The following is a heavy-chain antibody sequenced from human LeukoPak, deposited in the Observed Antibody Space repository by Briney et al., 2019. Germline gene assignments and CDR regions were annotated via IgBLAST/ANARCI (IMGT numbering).Heavy chain of an antibody. CDR3: VRSPGTGTTRGWFDT. Sequence: GASVKVSCKSSGDNFNSYPVNWVRQAPGQGLQWVGRIIPLLDISNYAQRFQGRVTIKADKSTTTVSMELTHLTPDDTAIYYCVRSPGTGTTRGWFDTWGQGTLVTVSS. CDR1: GDNFNSYP. D-gene: IGHD1-7*01. J-gene: IGHJ5*02. CDR2: IIPLLDIS. V-gene: IGHV1-69*02.